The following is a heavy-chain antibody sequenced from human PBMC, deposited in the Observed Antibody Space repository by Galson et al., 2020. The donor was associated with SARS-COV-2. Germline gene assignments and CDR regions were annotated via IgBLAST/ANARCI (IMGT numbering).Heavy chain of an antibody. CDR1: GFSLSTSGVG. CDR3: ARSNSSSWVDGTKDNWFDP. J-gene: IGHJ5*02. Sequence: SGPTLVKPTQTLTLTCTFSGFSLSTSGVGVGWIRQPPGKALEWLALIYWDDDKRYSPSLKSRLTITKDTSKNQVVLTMTNMDPVDTATYYCARSNSSSWVDGTKDNWFDPWGQGTLVTVSS. D-gene: IGHD6-13*01. CDR2: IYWDDDK. V-gene: IGHV2-5*02.